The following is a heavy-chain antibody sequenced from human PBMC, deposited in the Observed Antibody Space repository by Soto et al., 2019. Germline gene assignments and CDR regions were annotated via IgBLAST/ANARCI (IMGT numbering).Heavy chain of an antibody. CDR3: ARGRADCSSTSCSNQADY. V-gene: IGHV4-31*03. Sequence: PSETLSLTCTVSGGSISSGGYYWSWIRQHPGKGLEWIGYIYYSGSTYYNPSLKSRVTISVDTSKNQFSLKLSSVTAADTAVYYCARGRADCSSTSCSNQADYWGQGTLVTVSS. CDR2: IYYSGST. D-gene: IGHD2-2*01. CDR1: GGSISSGGYY. J-gene: IGHJ4*02.